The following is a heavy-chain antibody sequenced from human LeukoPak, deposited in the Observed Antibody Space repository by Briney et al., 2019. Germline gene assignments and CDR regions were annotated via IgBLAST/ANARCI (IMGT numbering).Heavy chain of an antibody. CDR1: GGSISSYY. V-gene: IGHV4-59*01. CDR2: IYYSGST. D-gene: IGHD3-3*01. Sequence: SETLSLTCTVSGGSISSYYWSWIRQSPGKGLEWIAYIYYSGSTYYNPSLKGRVTISLDTSKDQFSLKLNSVTAADTAMYYCARHSSDFWSGYYTNYYGVDVWGRGTTVTVSS. CDR3: ARHSSDFWSGYYTNYYGVDV. J-gene: IGHJ6*02.